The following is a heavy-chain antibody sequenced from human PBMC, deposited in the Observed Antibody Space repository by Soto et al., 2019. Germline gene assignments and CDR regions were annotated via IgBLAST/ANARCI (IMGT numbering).Heavy chain of an antibody. J-gene: IGHJ6*02. Sequence: ASVKVSCKASGYTFTGYYMHWVRQAPGQGLEWMGWINPNSGGTNYAQKFQGWVTMTRDTSISTAYMELSRLRSDDTAVYYCARTTYSYGYKGQNYYGMDVWGQGTTVTVS. CDR2: INPNSGGT. D-gene: IGHD5-18*01. CDR1: GYTFTGYY. CDR3: ARTTYSYGYKGQNYYGMDV. V-gene: IGHV1-2*04.